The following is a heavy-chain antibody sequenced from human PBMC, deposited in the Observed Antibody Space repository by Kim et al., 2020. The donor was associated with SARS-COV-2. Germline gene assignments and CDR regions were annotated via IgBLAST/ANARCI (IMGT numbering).Heavy chain of an antibody. CDR1: GFTFSSYG. CDR2: ISYDGSNK. CDR3: AKDGGYYDSSGSKFDY. V-gene: IGHV3-30*18. D-gene: IGHD3-22*01. Sequence: GGSLRLSCAASGFTFSSYGMHWVRQAPGKGLEWVAVISYDGSNKYYADSVKGRFTISRDNSKNTLYLQMNSLRAEDTAVYYCAKDGGYYDSSGSKFDYWGQGTLVTVSS. J-gene: IGHJ4*02.